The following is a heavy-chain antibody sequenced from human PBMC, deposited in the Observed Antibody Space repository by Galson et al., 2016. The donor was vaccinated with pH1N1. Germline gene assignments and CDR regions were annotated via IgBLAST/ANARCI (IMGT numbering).Heavy chain of an antibody. CDR3: ARNWWGIDY. Sequence: SLRLSCAASGFPFSDYWMHWVRQAPGKGLVWVARIDNDGRGTSHADSVRGRFAISRDNAENMLYLQMNSLRTDDTAVYYRARNWWGIDYWGQGALVTVPS. CDR1: GFPFSDYW. CDR2: IDNDGRGT. V-gene: IGHV3-74*01. J-gene: IGHJ4*02. D-gene: IGHD2-15*01.